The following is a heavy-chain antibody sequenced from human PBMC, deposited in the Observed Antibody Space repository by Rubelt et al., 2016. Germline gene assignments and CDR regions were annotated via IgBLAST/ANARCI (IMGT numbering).Heavy chain of an antibody. CDR1: GFTFSNHG. V-gene: IGHV3-30*03. CDR3: AGLQSVDYFDY. D-gene: IGHD6-19*01. CDR2: ISFDGSNK. Sequence: GGSVVQPGRSLRLSCAASGFTFSNHGMHWVRQAPDKGLEWMAVISFDGSNKFYADSVKGRFTISRDNSKNTLYLQMNSLRAEDTAVYYCAGLQSVDYFDYWGQGTLVTVSS. J-gene: IGHJ4*02.